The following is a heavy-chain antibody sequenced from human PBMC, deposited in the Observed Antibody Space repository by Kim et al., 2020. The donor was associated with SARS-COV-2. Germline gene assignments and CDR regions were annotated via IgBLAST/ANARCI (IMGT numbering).Heavy chain of an antibody. V-gene: IGHV4-39*01. J-gene: IGHJ2*01. Sequence: YTNPSLKGRVTISVATSKKQFSLRLRSVTAADAAVYYCARHLRNWYFDLWGRGTLVTVSS. CDR3: ARHLRNWYFDL.